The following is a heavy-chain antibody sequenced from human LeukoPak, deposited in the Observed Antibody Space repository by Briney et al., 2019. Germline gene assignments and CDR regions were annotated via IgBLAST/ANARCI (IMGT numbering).Heavy chain of an antibody. CDR2: IYYSGKS. J-gene: IGHJ5*02. V-gene: IGHV4-30-4*01. CDR3: ARGSIHYAGWFDP. CDR1: GGSISGNNYY. Sequence: PSETLSLICTVSGGSISGNNYYWSWIRQPPGKGLEWIGYIYYSGKSYYNPSLKSRVIISIDMSKNQFSLKLSSMTAADTAVYYCARGSIHYAGWFDPWGQGTLVTVSS. D-gene: IGHD2-21*01.